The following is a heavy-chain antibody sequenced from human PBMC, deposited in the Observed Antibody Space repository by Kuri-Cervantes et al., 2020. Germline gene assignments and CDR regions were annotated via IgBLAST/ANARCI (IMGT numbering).Heavy chain of an antibody. CDR1: KFSFSTYW. CDR3: AKGMQLWFRGFDY. D-gene: IGHD5-18*01. Sequence: GESLKISCVASKFSFSTYWMSWVRQAPGKGLEWVANIKEDGTEKHYVDSVKGRFTISRDNAKNTLYLQMNSLRAEDTAVYYCAKGMQLWFRGFDYWGQGTLVTVSS. V-gene: IGHV3-7*05. CDR2: IKEDGTEK. J-gene: IGHJ4*02.